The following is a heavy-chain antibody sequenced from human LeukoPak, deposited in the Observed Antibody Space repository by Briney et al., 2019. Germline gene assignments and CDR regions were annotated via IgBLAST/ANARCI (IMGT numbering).Heavy chain of an antibody. J-gene: IGHJ4*02. CDR2: IHYSGST. CDR1: GGSISSSRYY. D-gene: IGHD4-23*01. V-gene: IGHV4-39*07. Sequence: SETLSLTCTVSGGSISSSRYYWGWIRQPPGKGLAWIGSIHYSGSTYYNPSLKSRVAVSVDTSENQFSLKLSSVTAADTAVYYCARDRGYGGNSGYFDYWGQGTLVTVSS. CDR3: ARDRGYGGNSGYFDY.